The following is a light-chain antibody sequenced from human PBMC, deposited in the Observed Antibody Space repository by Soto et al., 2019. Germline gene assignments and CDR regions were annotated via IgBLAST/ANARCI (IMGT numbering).Light chain of an antibody. Sequence: TQPPSVSAAPGQKVTISFSGSSSNIGGNSVSWYQQLPGTAPKLLIYDDNKRPSGIPDRFSGSKSGTSATLGITGFQTGDEADYYCGSWDSRLSAYVFATGAKVIVL. CDR3: GSWDSRLSAYV. V-gene: IGLV1-51*01. J-gene: IGLJ1*01. CDR1: SSNIGGNS. CDR2: DDN.